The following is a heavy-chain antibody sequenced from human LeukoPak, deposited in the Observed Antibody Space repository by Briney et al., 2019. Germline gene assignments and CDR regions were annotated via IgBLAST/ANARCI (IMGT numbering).Heavy chain of an antibody. V-gene: IGHV3-48*01. CDR1: GFTFSSYN. CDR3: ARGGYSYGYRDDYYYYMDV. D-gene: IGHD5-18*01. Sequence: GGSLRLSCAASGFTFSSYNMNWVRQAPGRGLEWVSYISSSSSTIYYADSVKGRFTISRDNAKNSLYLQMNSLRAEDTAVYYCARGGYSYGYRDDYYYYMDVWGKGTTVTVSS. CDR2: ISSSSSTI. J-gene: IGHJ6*03.